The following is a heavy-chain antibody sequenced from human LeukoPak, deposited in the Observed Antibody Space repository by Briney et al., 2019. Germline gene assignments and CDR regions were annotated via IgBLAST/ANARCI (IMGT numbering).Heavy chain of an antibody. Sequence: ASVKVSCKASAYTFTSYYMHWVRQAPGQGLEWMGIINPSDGSTSYAQKFQGRVTMTRDTSASTVYMELSSLRSEDTAVYYCARDYYGSGTAGGYWGQGTLVTVSS. CDR3: ARDYYGSGTAGGY. D-gene: IGHD3-10*01. V-gene: IGHV1-46*01. CDR2: INPSDGST. CDR1: AYTFTSYY. J-gene: IGHJ4*02.